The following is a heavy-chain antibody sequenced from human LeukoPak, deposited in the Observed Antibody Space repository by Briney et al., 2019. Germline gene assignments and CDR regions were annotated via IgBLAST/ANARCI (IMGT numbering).Heavy chain of an antibody. CDR1: GFTFSSYA. J-gene: IGHJ4*02. Sequence: PGRSLRLSCAASGFTFSSYAMHWVRQAPGKGLEWVAVISYDGGNKYYADSVKGRFTISRDNSKNTLYLQMNSLRAEDTAVYYCAREEYYYDSSGPLYYFDYWGQGTLATVSS. V-gene: IGHV3-30*14. CDR2: ISYDGGNK. D-gene: IGHD3-22*01. CDR3: AREEYYYDSSGPLYYFDY.